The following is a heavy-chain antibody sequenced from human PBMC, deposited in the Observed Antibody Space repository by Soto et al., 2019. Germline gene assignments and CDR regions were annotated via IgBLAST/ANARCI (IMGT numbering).Heavy chain of an antibody. D-gene: IGHD2-15*01. CDR1: GFTFSSYA. CDR3: ARDNVVVVAAISLDY. V-gene: IGHV3-30-3*01. Sequence: PGGSLRLSCAASGFTFSSYAMHWVRQAPGKGLEWVAVISYDGSNKYYADSVKGRFTISRDNSKNTLYLQMNSLRAEDTAVYYCARDNVVVVAAISLDYWGQGTLVTVSS. CDR2: ISYDGSNK. J-gene: IGHJ4*02.